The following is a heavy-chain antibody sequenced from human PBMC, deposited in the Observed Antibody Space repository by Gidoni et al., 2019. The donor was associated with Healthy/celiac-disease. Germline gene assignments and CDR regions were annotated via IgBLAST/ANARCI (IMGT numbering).Heavy chain of an antibody. CDR3: ARMGYCSSTSCYNYYYYYGMDV. V-gene: IGHV1-18*01. CDR1: GYTFTSYG. D-gene: IGHD2-2*02. Sequence: QVQLVQSGAEVKKPGASVKVSCKASGYTFTSYGISWVRQAPGQGLEWMGWISAYNGNTNYAQKLQGRVTMTTDTSTSTAYMELRSLRSDDTAVYYCARMGYCSSTSCYNYYYYYGMDVWGQGTTVTVSS. CDR2: ISAYNGNT. J-gene: IGHJ6*02.